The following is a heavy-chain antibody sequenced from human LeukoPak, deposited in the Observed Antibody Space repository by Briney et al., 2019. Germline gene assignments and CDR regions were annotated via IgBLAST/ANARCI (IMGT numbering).Heavy chain of an antibody. V-gene: IGHV3-30*04. CDR1: GFTFSSYA. Sequence: PGGSLRLSCAASGFTFSSYAMSWVRQAPGKGLEWVAFISNDGTTKYYADSVKGRFTISRDNSKNTLYLQMDSLRTEDTAVFYCARDHRRPVARSVHFDSWGQGTLVTVSS. CDR2: ISNDGTTK. J-gene: IGHJ4*02. D-gene: IGHD3-16*02. CDR3: ARDHRRPVARSVHFDS.